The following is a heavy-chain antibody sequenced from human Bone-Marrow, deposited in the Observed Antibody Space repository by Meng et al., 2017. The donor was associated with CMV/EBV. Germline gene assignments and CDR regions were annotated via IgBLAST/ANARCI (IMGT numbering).Heavy chain of an antibody. CDR2: ISWDGGGT. D-gene: IGHD6-13*01. J-gene: IGHJ4*02. CDR3: TREAAAAALGVFDA. Sequence: GESLKISCAASGFSLDDHTMHWVRQSPGKGLEWVSLISWDGGGTSYADSVKGRFTISRDNSDNSLYLQMNSLTTEDTALYYCTREAAAAALGVFDAWGQGTLATVSS. V-gene: IGHV3-43*01. CDR1: GFSLDDHT.